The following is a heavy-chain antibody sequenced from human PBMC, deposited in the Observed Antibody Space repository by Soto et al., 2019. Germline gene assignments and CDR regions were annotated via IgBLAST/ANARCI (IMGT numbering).Heavy chain of an antibody. J-gene: IGHJ5*02. V-gene: IGHV4-39*02. CDR1: GGSISTTSYY. CDR3: VALDYTCGTSLWGS. Sequence: QLHLQESGPGLVKPSETLSLTCSVSGGSISTTSYYWGWLRQPPGKGLESLGYILSSGSTPYTPSLNSRAAMSIDTSKNHSSLQLISVTAADSALYFCVALDYTCGTSLWGSWVQGTLVTVSS. D-gene: IGHD1-7*01. CDR2: ILSSGST.